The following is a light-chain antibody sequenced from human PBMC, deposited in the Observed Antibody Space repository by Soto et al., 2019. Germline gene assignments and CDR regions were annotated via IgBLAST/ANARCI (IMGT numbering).Light chain of an antibody. J-gene: IGLJ3*02. V-gene: IGLV1-44*01. CDR2: GND. Sequence: QLVLTQPPSASGTPGQRVTISCSGSSSNIGSNTVNWYQQLPGTAPKLLIYGNDQRPSGVPDRFSGSKSGTSASLVISDLQSDDEAVYYCGPWDDSLNGWVFGGGTKLTVL. CDR1: SSNIGSNT. CDR3: GPWDDSLNGWV.